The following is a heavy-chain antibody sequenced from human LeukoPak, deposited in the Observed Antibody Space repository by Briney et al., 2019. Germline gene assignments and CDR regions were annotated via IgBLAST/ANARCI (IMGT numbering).Heavy chain of an antibody. J-gene: IGHJ4*02. Sequence: ASVKVSCKASGYTFTSYGISWVRQAPGQGLEWMGWISAYNGNTNYAQKLQGRVTMTTDTSTSTAYMELRSLRSDDTAVYYCASSSYYYDSSGCYRPQNDFDYWGQGTLVTVSS. CDR2: ISAYNGNT. V-gene: IGHV1-18*01. CDR3: ASSSYYYDSSGCYRPQNDFDY. D-gene: IGHD3-22*01. CDR1: GYTFTSYG.